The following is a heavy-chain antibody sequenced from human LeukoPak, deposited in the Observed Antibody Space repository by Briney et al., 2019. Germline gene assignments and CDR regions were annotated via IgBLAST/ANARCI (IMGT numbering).Heavy chain of an antibody. Sequence: SQTLSLTCTVSGGSISSGGYYWRWIRQHPGTGLEWIGYIYYSGSTNYNPSLKSRVIISVDTSKNQFSLKLSSVTAADTAVYYCARLRPDTYYYYGMDVWGQGTTVTVSS. CDR1: GGSISSGGYY. J-gene: IGHJ6*02. CDR2: IYYSGST. V-gene: IGHV4-31*03. CDR3: ARLRPDTYYYYGMDV. D-gene: IGHD5-18*01.